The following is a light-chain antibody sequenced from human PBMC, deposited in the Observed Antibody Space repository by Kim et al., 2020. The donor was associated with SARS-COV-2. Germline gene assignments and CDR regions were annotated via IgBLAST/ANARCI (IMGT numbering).Light chain of an antibody. CDR2: AAS. Sequence: DIQMTQSPSSLAASVGDRVTIACRASQSISTYLNWYQQKPGKALKLLIYAASTLQSGVPSRFSGSGSGTDFTLTISSLQPEDFATYYCQQSHSTPLLTFGGGTKLEI. CDR3: QQSHSTPLLT. CDR1: QSISTY. V-gene: IGKV1-39*01. J-gene: IGKJ4*01.